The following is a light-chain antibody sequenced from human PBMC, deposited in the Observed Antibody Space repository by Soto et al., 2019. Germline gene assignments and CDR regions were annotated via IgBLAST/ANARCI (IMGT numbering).Light chain of an antibody. CDR2: DAS. CDR3: QQRSISLT. J-gene: IGKJ4*01. V-gene: IGKV3-11*01. Sequence: EIVLTQSPATLSLSPGESATLSCRASRSVSNYLAWYQQKPGQAPRLLIYDASSRPTDIPARFSGSGSGTDFTLTISSLEPEDFAVSYCQQRSISLTVGRGTKVDIK. CDR1: RSVSNY.